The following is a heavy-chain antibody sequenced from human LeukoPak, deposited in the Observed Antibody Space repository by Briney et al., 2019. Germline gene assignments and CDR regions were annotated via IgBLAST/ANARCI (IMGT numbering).Heavy chain of an antibody. CDR2: IYPGDSDT. CDR3: ARHVVLRNRGYSNYYMDV. D-gene: IGHD5-18*01. Sequence: GESLKISCKGSGYGFSTHWIGWVRQMPGKGLEWMGIIYPGDSDTRYSPSFQGQVTISADKSISTAYLQWSSLKASDTAMYYCARHVVLRNRGYSNYYMDVWGKGTTVTVSS. J-gene: IGHJ6*03. CDR1: GYGFSTHW. V-gene: IGHV5-51*01.